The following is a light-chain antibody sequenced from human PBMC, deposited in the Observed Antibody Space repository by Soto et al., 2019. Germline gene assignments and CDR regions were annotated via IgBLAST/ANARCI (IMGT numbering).Light chain of an antibody. Sequence: EILLTQSPGTLSLSPGERATLSCRASQTVSSNYLVWYQQKPGRAPRLLIFRASNRAAGIPDRFSGSGSGTDFTLTISRLEPEDFAVYYCQQHGSSPWTLGQGTKVDIK. CDR2: RAS. J-gene: IGKJ1*01. CDR3: QQHGSSPWT. V-gene: IGKV3-20*01. CDR1: QTVSSNY.